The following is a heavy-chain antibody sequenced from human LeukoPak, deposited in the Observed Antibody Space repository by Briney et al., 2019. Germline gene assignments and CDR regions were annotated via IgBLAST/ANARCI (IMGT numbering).Heavy chain of an antibody. V-gene: IGHV3-11*01. CDR2: ISSSGSTI. CDR1: GFTFSDYY. CDR3: TKDRKNLDTFDM. J-gene: IGHJ3*02. Sequence: GGSLRLSCAASGFTFSDYYMSWIRQAPGKGLEWVSYISSSGSTIYYADSVKGRLTISRDNAKNSLYLQMNSLRAEDTALYYCTKDRKNLDTFDMWGQGTMVTVSS.